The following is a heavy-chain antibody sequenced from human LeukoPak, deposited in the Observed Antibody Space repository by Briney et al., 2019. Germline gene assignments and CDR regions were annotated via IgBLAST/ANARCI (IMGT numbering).Heavy chain of an antibody. J-gene: IGHJ4*02. CDR1: KFTFSNYS. D-gene: IGHD6-13*01. CDR3: ARVGALSSSWLLY. V-gene: IGHV3-21*01. Sequence: GGSLRLSCAASKFTFSNYSMNWVRQAPGKGLEWVSSISSSGSYIYYADSVKGRFTISRDNAKNSLYLQMNSLRAEDTAVYFCARVGALSSSWLLYWGQGTLVTVSS. CDR2: ISSSGSYI.